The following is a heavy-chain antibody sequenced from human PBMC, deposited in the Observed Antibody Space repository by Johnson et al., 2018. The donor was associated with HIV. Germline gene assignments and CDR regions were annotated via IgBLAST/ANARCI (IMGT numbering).Heavy chain of an antibody. Sequence: VQLVESGGGLVKPGGSLRLSCVASGFTFSDYYMTWVRQAPGKGLEWVSYISSSGSTIYSADSVKGRFTISRDNAKNSLYLQMNSLRAEDTAVYYCAKESKWESRTPHAFDMWGQGTMVTVSS. CDR3: AKESKWESRTPHAFDM. D-gene: IGHD1-26*01. J-gene: IGHJ3*02. V-gene: IGHV3-11*04. CDR2: ISSSGSTI. CDR1: GFTFSDYY.